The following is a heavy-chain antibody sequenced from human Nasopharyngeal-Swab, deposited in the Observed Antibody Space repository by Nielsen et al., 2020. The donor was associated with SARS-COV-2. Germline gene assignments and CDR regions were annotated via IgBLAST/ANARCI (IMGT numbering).Heavy chain of an antibody. CDR3: ARDCSGGSCRYGMDV. CDR1: GFTFSSYW. Sequence: GESLKISCAASGFTFSSYWMHWVRQAPGKGLVWVSRINDDGRDTIYADSVKGRFTISRDNAKNTLYLQMNSLRAEDTAVYYCARDCSGGSCRYGMDVWGQGTTVTVSS. D-gene: IGHD2-15*01. V-gene: IGHV3-74*01. CDR2: INDDGRDT. J-gene: IGHJ6*02.